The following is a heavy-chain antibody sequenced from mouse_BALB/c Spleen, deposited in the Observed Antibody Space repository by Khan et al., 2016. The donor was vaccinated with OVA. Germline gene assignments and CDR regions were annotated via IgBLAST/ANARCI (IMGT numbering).Heavy chain of an antibody. V-gene: IGHV5-17*02. J-gene: IGHJ2*01. CDR1: GFTFSSYG. CDR2: ISGESSNI. Sequence: EVELVESGGGLVQPGGSRKLSCAASGFTFSSYGMHWVRQAPEKGLACVASISGESSNIYSADTVKGRFPLSRDTPKNTLFLQMTSLMSEDTATYYCATSYYFGYYFDYWGPGTTLTVSA. CDR3: ATSYYFGYYFDY. D-gene: IGHD1-1*01.